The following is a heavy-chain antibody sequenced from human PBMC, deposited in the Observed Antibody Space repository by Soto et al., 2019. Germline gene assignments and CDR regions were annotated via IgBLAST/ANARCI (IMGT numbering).Heavy chain of an antibody. CDR3: AKGGEGSCSKTSCLYFSDY. D-gene: IGHD2-2*01. J-gene: IGHJ4*02. V-gene: IGHV3-23*01. Sequence: EVQLLDSGGGLVQPGGSLRLSCAASGFTFSTYAMSWVRQAPGKGLEWVSTISGSGDSTYYANSVKGRFTLSRDNSRNTLDLQMNSLRVEDTAVYYCAKGGEGSCSKTSCLYFSDYWGQGTLVTVSS. CDR2: ISGSGDST. CDR1: GFTFSTYA.